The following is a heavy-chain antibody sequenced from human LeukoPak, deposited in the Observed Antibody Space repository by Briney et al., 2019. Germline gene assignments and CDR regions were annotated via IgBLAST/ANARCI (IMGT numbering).Heavy chain of an antibody. D-gene: IGHD4-17*01. V-gene: IGHV1-46*01. Sequence: ASVKVSRKASGYTFTSYYVHWVRQAPGQGLEWMGVINPRGGSTTYAQKFQGRVTMSRDTSTSTVYMELSSLRAEDTAVYYCARVSGYYGDYVGFGYWGQGTLVTVSS. J-gene: IGHJ4*02. CDR2: INPRGGST. CDR1: GYTFTSYY. CDR3: ARVSGYYGDYVGFGY.